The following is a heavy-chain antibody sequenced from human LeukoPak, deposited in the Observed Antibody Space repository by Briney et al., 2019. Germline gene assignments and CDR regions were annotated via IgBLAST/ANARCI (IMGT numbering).Heavy chain of an antibody. CDR1: GFTFSSYS. V-gene: IGHV3-48*01. J-gene: IGHJ4*02. CDR2: ISSSSSTT. CDR3: ARDLLYYDILTGYTPYYFDY. Sequence: GGSLRLSCAASGFTFSSYSMNWVRQAPGKGLEWVSYISSSSSTTYYADSVKGRFTISRDNAKNSLYLQMNSLRAEDTAVYYCARDLLYYDILTGYTPYYFDYWGQGTLVTVSS. D-gene: IGHD3-9*01.